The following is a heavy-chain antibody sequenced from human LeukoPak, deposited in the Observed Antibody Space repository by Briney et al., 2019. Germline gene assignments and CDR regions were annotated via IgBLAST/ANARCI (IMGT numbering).Heavy chain of an antibody. CDR3: ARRKGSIAVAGTQYYFDY. J-gene: IGHJ4*02. CDR2: IYPGDSDT. D-gene: IGHD6-19*01. CDR1: GYSFTSYW. Sequence: GESLKISCKGSGYSFTSYWIGWVRQMPGKGLEWMGIIYPGDSDTRYSPSFQGQVTISADKSISTAYLQWSSLKASDTAMYYCARRKGSIAVAGTQYYFDYWGQGTLVTVSS. V-gene: IGHV5-51*01.